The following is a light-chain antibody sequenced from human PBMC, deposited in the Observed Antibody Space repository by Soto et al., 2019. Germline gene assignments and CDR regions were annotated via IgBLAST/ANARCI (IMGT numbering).Light chain of an antibody. CDR3: PVAASLLST. V-gene: IGKV1-12*01. Sequence: QYSVSASVGDRVTMTCRASQGIRSWLVWYQQKPGKAPKPLIYAASSLQSGVPSRFSGSGSGTDFTLTISGLQPEDLATYCSPVAASLLSTFGQGTKL. CDR2: AAS. J-gene: IGKJ1*01. CDR1: QGIRSW.